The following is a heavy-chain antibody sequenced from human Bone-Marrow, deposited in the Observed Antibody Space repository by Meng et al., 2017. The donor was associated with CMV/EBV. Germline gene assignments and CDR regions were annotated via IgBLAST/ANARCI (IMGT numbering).Heavy chain of an antibody. CDR3: AKGYCSSTSCLGASDY. CDR2: IRGSGGST. J-gene: IGHJ4*02. D-gene: IGHD2-2*01. CDR1: GFTFSSYA. Sequence: SGFTFSSYAMSWVRQAPGKGLEWVSAIRGSGGSTYYADSVKGRFTISRDNSKNTLYLQMNSLRAEDTAVYYCAKGYCSSTSCLGASDYWGQGTLVTVSS. V-gene: IGHV3-23*01.